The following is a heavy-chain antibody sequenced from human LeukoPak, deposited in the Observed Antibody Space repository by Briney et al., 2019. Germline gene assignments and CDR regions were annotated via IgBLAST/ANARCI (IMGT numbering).Heavy chain of an antibody. J-gene: IGHJ4*02. CDR3: ARAVGGLLDY. CDR1: GFTLSNYW. V-gene: IGHV3-74*01. Sequence: GGSQRLSCAVSGFTLSNYWIHWVRQAPGKGLVWVSLVSSDGATTTYADSVKGRFTISRDNVKSTVYLQMRSLRAEDTAVYYCARAVGGLLDYWGRGTLVTVSS. D-gene: IGHD2-15*01. CDR2: VSSDGATT.